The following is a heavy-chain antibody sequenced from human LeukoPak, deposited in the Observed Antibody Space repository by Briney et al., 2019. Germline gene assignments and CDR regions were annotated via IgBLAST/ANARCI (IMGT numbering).Heavy chain of an antibody. J-gene: IGHJ4*02. D-gene: IGHD1-26*01. V-gene: IGHV3-23*01. Sequence: PGGSLRLSCAGSGFTFSRYAMSWVRQAPGKGLEWVSLTSGSGGTTYYADSVKGRFTISRDNSKNTLYLQMNSLRDEDTAVYYCARRLGGANSFDYWGQGTLVTVSS. CDR1: GFTFSRYA. CDR3: ARRLGGANSFDY. CDR2: TSGSGGTT.